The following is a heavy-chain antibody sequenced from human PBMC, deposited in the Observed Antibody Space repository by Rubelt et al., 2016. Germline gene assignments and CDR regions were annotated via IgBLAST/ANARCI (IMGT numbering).Heavy chain of an antibody. CDR3: ARVPAGDCSSTSCYVSDY. Sequence: QVQLVQSGAEVKKPGASVKVSCKVSGYTLTELSMHWVRQAPGKGLEWMGGFDPEDGETIYAQKFQGRVTITADKSTSTAYMELSSLRSEDTAVYYCARVPAGDCSSTSCYVSDYWGQGTLVTVSS. CDR1: GYTLTELS. J-gene: IGHJ4*02. D-gene: IGHD2-2*03. V-gene: IGHV1-24*01. CDR2: FDPEDGET.